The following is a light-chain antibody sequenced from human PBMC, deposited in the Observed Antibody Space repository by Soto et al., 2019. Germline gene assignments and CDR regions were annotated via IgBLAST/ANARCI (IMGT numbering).Light chain of an antibody. CDR3: QQRSNWLFT. Sequence: EIVLTQSPATLSLSPGERATLSCRASQSVSSYLAWYQRKPGQAPRLHIYDASNRATGIPARFSGSGSGTDFTLTISSLETEDFAVYYCQQRSNWLFTFGPGTKVDIK. V-gene: IGKV3-11*01. J-gene: IGKJ3*01. CDR1: QSVSSY. CDR2: DAS.